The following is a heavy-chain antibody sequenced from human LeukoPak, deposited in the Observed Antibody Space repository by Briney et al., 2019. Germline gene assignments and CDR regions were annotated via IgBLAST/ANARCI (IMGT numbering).Heavy chain of an antibody. CDR1: GGSISSYY. D-gene: IGHD3-22*01. CDR2: IYYSGST. CDR3: ASLYDSSGYYPFVFGY. V-gene: IGHV4-59*01. J-gene: IGHJ4*02. Sequence: SETLSLTCTVSGGSISSYYWSWIRQPPGKGLEWIGYIYYSGSTNYNPSLKSRVTISVDTSKNQFSLKLSSVTAADTAVYYCASLYDSSGYYPFVFGYWGQGTLVTVSS.